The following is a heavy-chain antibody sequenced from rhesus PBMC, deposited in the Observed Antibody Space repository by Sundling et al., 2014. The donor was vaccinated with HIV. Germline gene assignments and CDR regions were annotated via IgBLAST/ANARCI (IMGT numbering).Heavy chain of an antibody. CDR3: AREWKQGGAFDY. Sequence: QVQLQESGPGLVKPSETLSLTCTVSCGSFRSDNWWTWIRQPPGKGLEWIGSVYGKSARTLYNPSFKNRVTISKDTAKNQFSLRLKSVTAADTAMYYCAREWKQGGAFDYWGQGVLVTVSS. J-gene: IGHJ4*01. CDR2: VYGKSART. V-gene: IGHV4-143*01. CDR1: CGSFRSDNW. D-gene: IGHD5-30*01.